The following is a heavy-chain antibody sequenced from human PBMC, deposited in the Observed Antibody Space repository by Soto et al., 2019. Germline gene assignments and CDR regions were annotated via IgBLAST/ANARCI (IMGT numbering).Heavy chain of an antibody. D-gene: IGHD2-8*01. CDR2: MNPNSGNT. CDR1: GYTFTSYD. CDR3: ARSYSLKLIVLIQVGYYGMDV. J-gene: IGHJ6*02. Sequence: SFPSSGYTFTSYDINWVRQSTLQGLEWMGWMNPNSGNTGYAQKFQGRVNMTRNTSISPAYMELSSLRSEDTAVYYCARSYSLKLIVLIQVGYYGMDVLGQGTTVTVSS. V-gene: IGHV1-8*01.